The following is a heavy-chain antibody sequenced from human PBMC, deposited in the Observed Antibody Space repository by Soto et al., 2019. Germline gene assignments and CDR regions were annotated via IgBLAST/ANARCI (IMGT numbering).Heavy chain of an antibody. Sequence: ASVKVSCKASGYTFTSYDINWVRQATGQGLEWMGWMNPNSGNTGYAQKFQGRVTMTRNTSISTAYMELSSLRSEDTAVYYCARCGCSSTSCPSKAEYFQHWGQGTLVTVSS. CDR1: GYTFTSYD. CDR3: ARCGCSSTSCPSKAEYFQH. CDR2: MNPNSGNT. D-gene: IGHD2-2*01. J-gene: IGHJ1*01. V-gene: IGHV1-8*01.